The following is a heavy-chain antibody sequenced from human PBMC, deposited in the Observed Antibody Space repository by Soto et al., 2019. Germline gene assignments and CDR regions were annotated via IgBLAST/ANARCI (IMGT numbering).Heavy chain of an antibody. V-gene: IGHV3-66*01. CDR1: GFTVRSNY. Sequence: GGSLRLSCAAAGFTVRSNYMSWVRQDPGKGLEWVSVIYSGGSTYYADSVKGRFTISRDNSKNTLYLQMNSLRAEDTAVYYCERIDSSGYYAFYIWGKGTMVTVS. J-gene: IGHJ3*02. CDR3: ERIDSSGYYAFYI. D-gene: IGHD3-22*01. CDR2: IYSGGST.